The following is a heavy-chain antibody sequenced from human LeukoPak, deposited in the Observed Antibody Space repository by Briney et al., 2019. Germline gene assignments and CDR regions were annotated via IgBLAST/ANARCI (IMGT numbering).Heavy chain of an antibody. CDR2: FDPEDGET. J-gene: IGHJ4*02. V-gene: IGHV1-24*01. D-gene: IGHD2-2*01. CDR1: GYTLTELS. CDR3: AIGPYCSSTSCYQFDY. Sequence: ASVKVSCKVSGYTLTELSMHWVRQAPGKGLEWMGGFDPEDGETIYAQKFQGRVTMTEDTSTDTAYMELSSLRSGDTAVYYCAIGPYCSSTSCYQFDYWGQGTLVTVSS.